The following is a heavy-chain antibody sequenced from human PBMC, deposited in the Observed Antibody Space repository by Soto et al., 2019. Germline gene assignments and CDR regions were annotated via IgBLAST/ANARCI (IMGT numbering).Heavy chain of an antibody. V-gene: IGHV4-61*01. CDR2: IYYNGNT. J-gene: IGHJ4*02. CDR1: GGSVSSGNYY. Sequence: QVQLQESGPGLVKPSETLSLTCTVSGGSVSSGNYYWNWIRQPPGKGLEWIGYIYYNGNTNYNPSLKSRVTISIDTSKNQLSLKVRSVTAADMAVYYCARRTVMTGLNDYWGQGTLVTVSS. CDR3: ARRTVMTGLNDY. D-gene: IGHD4-17*01.